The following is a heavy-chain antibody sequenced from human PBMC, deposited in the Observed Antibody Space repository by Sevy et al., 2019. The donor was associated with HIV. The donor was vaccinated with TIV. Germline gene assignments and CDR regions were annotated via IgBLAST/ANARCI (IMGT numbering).Heavy chain of an antibody. CDR3: ARDGSRVLGAFDI. CDR2: INPNSGGT. CDR1: GYTFTGYY. Sequence: TSVKVSCKASGYTFTGYYMHWVRQAPGQGLEWMGWINPNSGGTNYAQKFQGRVTMTRDTSISTAYMELSRLRSDDTAVYYCARDGSRVLGAFDIWGQGTMVTVSS. J-gene: IGHJ3*02. D-gene: IGHD2-15*01. V-gene: IGHV1-2*02.